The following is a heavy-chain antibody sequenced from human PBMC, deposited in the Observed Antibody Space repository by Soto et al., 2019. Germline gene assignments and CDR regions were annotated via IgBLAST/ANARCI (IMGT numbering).Heavy chain of an antibody. V-gene: IGHV1-69*13. CDR1: GGTFSSYA. CDR2: IIPIFGTA. D-gene: IGHD5-18*01. J-gene: IGHJ4*02. Sequence: GASVKVSCKASGGTFSSYAISWVRQAPGQGLEWMGGIIPIFGTANYAQKFQGRVTITADESTSTAYMELSSLRSEDTAVYYCARSDTAMFTHWGQGTLVTVSS. CDR3: ARSDTAMFTH.